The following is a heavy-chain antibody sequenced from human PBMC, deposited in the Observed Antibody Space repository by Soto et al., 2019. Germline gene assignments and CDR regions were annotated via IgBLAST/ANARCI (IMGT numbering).Heavy chain of an antibody. D-gene: IGHD3-3*01. CDR2: IYWDDDK. V-gene: IGHV2-5*02. Sequence: QITLKESGPTLVKPTQTLTLTCTFSGFSLSTSGVGVGWIRQPPGKALEWLALIYWDDDKRYSPSLKSRLTITKDTSKNQVVLTMTNMDPVDTATYYCYLGKYYDFWSGYLVGAFDIWGQGTMVTVSS. CDR1: GFSLSTSGVG. J-gene: IGHJ3*02. CDR3: YLGKYYDFWSGYLVGAFDI.